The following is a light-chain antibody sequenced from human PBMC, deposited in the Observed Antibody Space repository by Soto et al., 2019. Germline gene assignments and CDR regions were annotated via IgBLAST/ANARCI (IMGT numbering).Light chain of an antibody. CDR2: DTS. CDR1: QSVGSY. Sequence: EIVLTQSPATLSLSPGERATLSCRASQSVGSYLAWYQQKPGQAPRLLIYDTSNRATGIPARFSGSGSGTDFTLTISSLELEDFAVYYCQQRIDWPRTFGQGTKVEIK. J-gene: IGKJ1*01. CDR3: QQRIDWPRT. V-gene: IGKV3-11*01.